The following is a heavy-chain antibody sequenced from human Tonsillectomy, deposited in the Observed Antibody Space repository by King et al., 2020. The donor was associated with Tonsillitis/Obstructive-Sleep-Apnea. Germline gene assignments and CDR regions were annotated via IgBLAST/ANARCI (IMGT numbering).Heavy chain of an antibody. CDR2: IYSGEST. Sequence: VQLVESGGGLVQPGGSLKLSCEASGFTVSSSYMNWVRQAPGQGLEWVSVIYSGESTYYAESVKGRFTISRDISNNTVFLQMNSLRAEDTAVYYCARDHPATGTPSEGAFDLWGQGTMLTVSS. D-gene: IGHD1-1*01. J-gene: IGHJ3*01. V-gene: IGHV3-66*01. CDR1: GFTVSSSY. CDR3: ARDHPATGTPSEGAFDL.